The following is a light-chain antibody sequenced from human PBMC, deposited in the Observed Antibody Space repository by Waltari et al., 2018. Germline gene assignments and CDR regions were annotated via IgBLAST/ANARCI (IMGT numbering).Light chain of an antibody. CDR3: SSYAGSNNWV. V-gene: IGLV2-8*01. CDR1: SSDVGGYNY. J-gene: IGLJ2*01. Sequence: QSALTQPPSASGSPGQSVTISCTGTSSDVGGYNYVSWYQQHPGKAPKLMISEVSKRPPGVPDRSSGSKSGNTASLTVSGLQAEDEADYYCSSYAGSNNWVFGGGTKLTVL. CDR2: EVS.